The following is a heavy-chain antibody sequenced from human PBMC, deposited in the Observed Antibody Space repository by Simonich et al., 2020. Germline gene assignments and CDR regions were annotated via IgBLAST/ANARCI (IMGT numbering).Heavy chain of an antibody. Sequence: QVQLVESGGGVVQPGRSLRLSCAGSGLTFSSYAMHWVRQDPGKGLEGVAVKSYNGSKKYMANSVRGRFTNSRDNSKNTLYLEMNSRRAEDTAVYYCARDRNWGWFDPWGQGTLVTVSS. V-gene: IGHV3-30*04. CDR2: KSYNGSKK. CDR3: ARDRNWGWFDP. CDR1: GLTFSSYA. J-gene: IGHJ5*02. D-gene: IGHD7-27*01.